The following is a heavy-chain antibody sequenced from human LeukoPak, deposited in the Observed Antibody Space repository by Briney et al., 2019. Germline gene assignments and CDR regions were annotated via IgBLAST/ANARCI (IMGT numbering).Heavy chain of an antibody. V-gene: IGHV3-23*01. CDR1: GFTFRSYA. J-gene: IGHJ6*03. CDR2: IIDSGEST. D-gene: IGHD3-16*01. Sequence: PGGSLRLSCAASGFTFRSYAMSWVRQAPGKGLEWVSGIIDSGESTYYANFAKGRFTISRDNSNNTLYLQMNSLRAEDTAVYYCAKLGGQELHNYYVAVCGKGTTVAVSS. CDR3: AKLGGQELHNYYVAV.